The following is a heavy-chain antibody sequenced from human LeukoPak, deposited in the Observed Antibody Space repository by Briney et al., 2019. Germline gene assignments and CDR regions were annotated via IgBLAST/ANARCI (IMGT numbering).Heavy chain of an antibody. V-gene: IGHV4-34*01. CDR1: GGSFSGYY. D-gene: IGHD6-19*01. CDR3: ARGDMAIAVAGLFDY. J-gene: IGHJ4*02. CDR2: INHSGST. Sequence: SETLSLTCAVYGGSFSGYYWSWIRQPPGKGLEWIGEINHSGSTNYNPSLKSRVTISVDTSKNQFSLKLSSVTAADTAVYYCARGDMAIAVAGLFDYWGQGTLVTVSS.